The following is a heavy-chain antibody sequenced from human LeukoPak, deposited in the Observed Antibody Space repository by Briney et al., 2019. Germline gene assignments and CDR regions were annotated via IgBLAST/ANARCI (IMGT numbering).Heavy chain of an antibody. J-gene: IGHJ4*02. CDR2: ISGSGGST. CDR3: AKYLGDGYYSH. V-gene: IGHV3-23*01. CDR1: GFTFSCYA. D-gene: IGHD5-24*01. Sequence: AGGSLRLPCAASGFTFSCYAMSWVRQAPGKGLEWVSAISGSGGSTYYAGSVKGRFTISRDNSKNTLYLQMNSLRAEGTAVYYCAKYLGDGYYSHWGQGTLVTVSS.